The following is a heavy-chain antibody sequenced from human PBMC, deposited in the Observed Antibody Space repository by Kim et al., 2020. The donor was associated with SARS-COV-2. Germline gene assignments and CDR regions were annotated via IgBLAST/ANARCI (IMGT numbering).Heavy chain of an antibody. V-gene: IGHV1-69*13. CDR3: ARGGYSQFYYFDY. CDR1: GGTFSSYA. J-gene: IGHJ4*02. CDR2: IIPIFGTA. D-gene: IGHD1-1*01. Sequence: SVKVSCKASGGTFSSYAISWVRQAPGQGLEWMGGIIPIFGTANYAQKFQGRVTITADESTSTGYMELSSLRSEDTAVYYCARGGYSQFYYFDYWGQGTLVSVS.